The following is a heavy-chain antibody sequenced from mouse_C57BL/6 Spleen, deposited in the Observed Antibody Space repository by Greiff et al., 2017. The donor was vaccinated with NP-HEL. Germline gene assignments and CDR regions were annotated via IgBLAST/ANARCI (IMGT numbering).Heavy chain of an antibody. D-gene: IGHD1-1*01. V-gene: IGHV1-64*01. J-gene: IGHJ4*01. CDR2: IHPNSGST. Sequence: QVQLQQPGAELVKPGASVKLSCKASGYTFTSYWMHWVKQRPGQGLEWIGMIHPNSGSTNYNEKFKSKATLTVDKSSSTAYMQLSSLTSEDSAVYYCARRDYGSSYVYYWGQGTSVTVSS. CDR3: ARRDYGSSYVYY. CDR1: GYTFTSYW.